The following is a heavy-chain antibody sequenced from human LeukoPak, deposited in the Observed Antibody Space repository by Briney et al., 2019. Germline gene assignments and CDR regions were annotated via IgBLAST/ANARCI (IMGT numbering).Heavy chain of an antibody. CDR1: GYTFTDYY. CDR3: ARDNSVGDTAWWFDP. V-gene: IGHV1-2*02. Sequence: ASVKVSCKTSGYTFTDYYLHWVRQAPGQGLEWMGWINSNDGGTNYAQNFQDRVTMTRDTSTSTDYMELSSLRSEDTAVYYCARDNSVGDTAWWFDPWGQGTLVTVSS. D-gene: IGHD1-26*01. J-gene: IGHJ5*02. CDR2: INSNDGGT.